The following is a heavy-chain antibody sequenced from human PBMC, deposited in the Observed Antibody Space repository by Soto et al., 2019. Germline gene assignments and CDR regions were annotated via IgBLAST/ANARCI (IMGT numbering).Heavy chain of an antibody. J-gene: IGHJ4*02. D-gene: IGHD2-21*02. V-gene: IGHV3-23*01. CDR2: ISYGGGTT. Sequence: GESLKISCAASEFTFSNYAMSWVRQAPGKGLEWVSAISYGGGTTYYADYVKGRFTISRDNSKNTLHLQMNSLRVEDTAIYHCASARCSGACYLIDYWGLGTRVTVSS. CDR3: ASARCSGACYLIDY. CDR1: EFTFSNYA.